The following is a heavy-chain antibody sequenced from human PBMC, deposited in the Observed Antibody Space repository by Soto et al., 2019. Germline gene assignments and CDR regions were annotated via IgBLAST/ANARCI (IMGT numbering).Heavy chain of an antibody. D-gene: IGHD3-10*01. V-gene: IGHV2-5*02. CDR3: AHSPAPRVYFQH. J-gene: IGHJ1*01. CDR1: GFSLNTGGVT. CDR2: IYWDDGK. Sequence: SGPTLVNPTHTLTLTCVFSGFSLNTGGVTVGWIRQPPGKALEWVALIYWDDGKRYSQSLKSRLTITKETSRNQVVLTMINVDPEDTATYFCAHSPAPRVYFQHWGEGTLVTVSS.